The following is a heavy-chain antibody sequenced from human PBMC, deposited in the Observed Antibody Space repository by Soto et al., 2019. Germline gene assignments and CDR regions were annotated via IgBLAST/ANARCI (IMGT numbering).Heavy chain of an antibody. J-gene: IGHJ4*02. CDR1: GDTFSRST. V-gene: IGHV1-69*08. CDR2: TIPIINTA. D-gene: IGHD3-10*01. CDR3: ATYYGSGSAHFDS. Sequence: QMVQSGAEVKKPGSSVKVSCTASGDTFSRSTLSWVRQAPGQGLEWMGRTIPIINTADSAQKYKGRISITEDKTTSTVNMALCRLRSEVTAVYYCATYYGSGSAHFDSWGQGTLVTVSS.